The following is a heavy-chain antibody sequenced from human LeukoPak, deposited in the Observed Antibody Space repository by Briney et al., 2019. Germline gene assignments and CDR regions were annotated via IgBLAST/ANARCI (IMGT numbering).Heavy chain of an antibody. CDR1: GGTFSSYA. CDR3: ARDHYSNYDGFDY. Sequence: SSVKVSCKASGGTFSSYAISCVRQAPAQALEWMGRIIPLFGTANYAQKYQDRVTTTTDASTSTAYMELSRLRSEDTAMYYCARDHYSNYDGFDYWGQGTLVTVSS. V-gene: IGHV1-69*05. D-gene: IGHD4-11*01. CDR2: IIPLFGTA. J-gene: IGHJ4*02.